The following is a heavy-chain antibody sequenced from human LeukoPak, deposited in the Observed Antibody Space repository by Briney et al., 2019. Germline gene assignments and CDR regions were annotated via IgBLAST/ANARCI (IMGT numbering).Heavy chain of an antibody. CDR2: INWSGGST. CDR3: ARAPITSPFYFDS. Sequence: PGGSLRLSCAASGFTFSDYYMSWIRQVPGKGLEWVSGINWSGGSTGYADPLRGRFTISRDNAKNSLYLQMDSLRAEDTALYYCARAPITSPFYFDSWGQGTLVTVSS. CDR1: GFTFSDYY. J-gene: IGHJ4*02. V-gene: IGHV3-20*04. D-gene: IGHD2-2*01.